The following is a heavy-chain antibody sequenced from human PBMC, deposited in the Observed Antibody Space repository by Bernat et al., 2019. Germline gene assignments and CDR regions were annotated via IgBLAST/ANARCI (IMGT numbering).Heavy chain of an antibody. D-gene: IGHD3-22*01. J-gene: IGHJ4*02. Sequence: QVQLVESGGVVVQPGRSLRLSCAASGFTFSSYGMHWVRQAPGKGLEWVAVIWYDGSNKYYADSVKGRFTISRDNSKNTLYLQMNSLRAEDTAVYYCARDPYYYDSSGYYQGPGGFDYWGQGTLVTVSS. CDR2: IWYDGSNK. CDR3: ARDPYYYDSSGYYQGPGGFDY. CDR1: GFTFSSYG. V-gene: IGHV3-33*01.